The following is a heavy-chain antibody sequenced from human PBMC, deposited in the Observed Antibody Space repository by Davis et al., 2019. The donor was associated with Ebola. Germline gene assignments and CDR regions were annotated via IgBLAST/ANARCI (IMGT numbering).Heavy chain of an antibody. D-gene: IGHD6-19*01. CDR3: ARDDGYSSGWYVGGIDV. J-gene: IGHJ6*02. Sequence: GESLTISCAASGFTFSSYGMHCVRQAPGQGLAWVAVIWYDGCNKYYADSVKGRFTISRDNSKNTLYLQMNSLRAEDTAVYYCARDDGYSSGWYVGGIDVWGQGTTVTVSS. CDR1: GFTFSSYG. V-gene: IGHV3-33*01. CDR2: IWYDGCNK.